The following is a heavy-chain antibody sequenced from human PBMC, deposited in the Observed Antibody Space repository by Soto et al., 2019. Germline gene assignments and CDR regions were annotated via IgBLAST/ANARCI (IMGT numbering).Heavy chain of an antibody. J-gene: IGHJ6*02. CDR3: AREEAAGYYYYYGMDV. V-gene: IGHV3-30-3*01. D-gene: IGHD6-13*01. CDR1: GFTFSSYA. Sequence: GGSLRLSCAASGFTFSSYAMHWVRQATGKGLEWVAVISYDGSNKYYADSVKGRFTISRDNSKNTLYLQMNSLRAEDTAVYYCAREEAAGYYYYYGMDVWGQGTTVTVSS. CDR2: ISYDGSNK.